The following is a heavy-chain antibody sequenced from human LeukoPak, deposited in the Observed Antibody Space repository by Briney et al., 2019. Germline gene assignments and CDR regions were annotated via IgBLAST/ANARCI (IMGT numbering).Heavy chain of an antibody. CDR1: GFTFSDYY. CDR2: ISSSGSTI. Sequence: GGSLRLSCAASGFTFSDYYMSWIRQAPGKGLEWVSYISSSGSTIYYADSVKGRFTISRDNAKNSLYLQMNSLRAEDTAVYYCARDVVLREVPHMDVWGKGTTVTVSS. V-gene: IGHV3-11*04. J-gene: IGHJ6*03. CDR3: ARDVVLREVPHMDV. D-gene: IGHD1-26*01.